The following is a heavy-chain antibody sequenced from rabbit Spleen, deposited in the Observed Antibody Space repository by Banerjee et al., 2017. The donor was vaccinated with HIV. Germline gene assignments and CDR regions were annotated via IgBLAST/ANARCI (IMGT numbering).Heavy chain of an antibody. D-gene: IGHD6-1*01. CDR2: INTGSSGST. CDR3: ARDSGYNSYTYAAIFNL. J-gene: IGHJ4*01. V-gene: IGHV1S40*01. CDR1: GFSFSSRYY. Sequence: QSLEESGGGLVQPEGSLTLTCTASGFSFSSRYYMCWVRQAPGKGLEWIGCINTGSSGSTDYASWAKGRFTISKTSSTTVTLQMTSLTAADTATYFCARDSGYNSYTYAAIFNLWGPGTLVTVS.